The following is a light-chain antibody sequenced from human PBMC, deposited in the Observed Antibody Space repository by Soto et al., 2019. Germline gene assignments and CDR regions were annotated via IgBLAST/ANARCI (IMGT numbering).Light chain of an antibody. CDR3: HQYAGSPWT. Sequence: VVLTQSPGTLSLSPGERATLSCRASQSVSSIYLAWYQQKPGQAPRLLIYGASSRATGIPDRFSGSGSGTDFTLTISRLEPEDFAVYYCHQYAGSPWTFGQGTKVEIK. J-gene: IGKJ1*01. CDR2: GAS. CDR1: QSVSSIY. V-gene: IGKV3-20*01.